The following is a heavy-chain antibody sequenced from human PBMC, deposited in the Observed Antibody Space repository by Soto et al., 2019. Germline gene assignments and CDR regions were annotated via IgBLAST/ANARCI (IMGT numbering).Heavy chain of an antibody. CDR1: GFTFGDYA. CDR2: IRSKAYGGTT. V-gene: IGHV3-49*03. Sequence: HPGGSLRLSCTASGFTFGDYAMSWFRQSPGKGLEWVGFIRSKAYGGTTEYAASVKGRFTISRDDSKSIAYLQMNSLKTEDTAVYYCTRVGDYYYYYMDVWGKGTTVTVSS. D-gene: IGHD3-16*01. CDR3: TRVGDYYYYYMDV. J-gene: IGHJ6*03.